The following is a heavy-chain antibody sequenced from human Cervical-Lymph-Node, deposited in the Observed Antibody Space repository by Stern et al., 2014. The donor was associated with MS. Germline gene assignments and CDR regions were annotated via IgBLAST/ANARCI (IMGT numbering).Heavy chain of an antibody. D-gene: IGHD6-13*01. CDR3: RAGSDAFDI. J-gene: IGHJ3*02. CDR2: FGTNIGNT. CDR1: GYTFIEYA. Sequence: QVQLVQFGAEVKKPGASVKVSCKASGYTFIEYAISWVRQAPGQGLEWMGWFGTNIGNTNFAQKSQGRVTVATDTSTTTVYMELRSMRSDDTAMYYYRAGSDAFDIWGQGTMVTVSS. V-gene: IGHV1-18*01.